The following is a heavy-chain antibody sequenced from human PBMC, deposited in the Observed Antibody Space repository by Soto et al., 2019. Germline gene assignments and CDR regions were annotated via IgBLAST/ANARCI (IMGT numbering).Heavy chain of an antibody. CDR3: ARVIAAAADCDY. Sequence: QVQLGQSGAEVKKPGASVKVSCKASGYTFTSYGISWVRQAPGQGLEWMGWISAYNGKTNYAQKLQGRVTMTTGTSTSTDYMELRSLRSDDTAVYYCARVIAAAADCDYWGQGTLVTVSS. J-gene: IGHJ4*02. V-gene: IGHV1-18*01. CDR2: ISAYNGKT. CDR1: GYTFTSYG. D-gene: IGHD6-13*01.